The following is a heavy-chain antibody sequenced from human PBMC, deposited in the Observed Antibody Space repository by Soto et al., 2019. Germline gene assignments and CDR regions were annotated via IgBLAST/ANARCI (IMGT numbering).Heavy chain of an antibody. J-gene: IGHJ4*02. CDR1: GGPFSGYY. D-gene: IGHD2-21*02. Sequence: QVQLQQWGAGLLKPSETLSLTCAVYGGPFSGYYWSWIRQTPGKGLEWIGEINHSGTTLYNPSLKSSITMSVATSKNQSSLKLTSVTAADTAVYFCARGRTSVTYFRLDLFDFWGQGTLVTVSS. CDR3: ARGRTSVTYFRLDLFDF. CDR2: INHSGTT. V-gene: IGHV4-34*02.